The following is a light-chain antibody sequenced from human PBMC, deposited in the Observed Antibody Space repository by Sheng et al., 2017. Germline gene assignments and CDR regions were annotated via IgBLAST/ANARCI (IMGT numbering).Light chain of an antibody. J-gene: IGKJ4*01. CDR1: QSVNSY. Sequence: EVVLTQSPATLSLSPGERATLSCRASQSVNSYLAWYQQKPGQAPRLLIYDASNRATDIPARFSGSGSGTDFTLTISSLEPEDFAVYYCLQRGYWPLTFGGGTKVEIK. V-gene: IGKV3-11*01. CDR2: DAS. CDR3: LQRGYWPLT.